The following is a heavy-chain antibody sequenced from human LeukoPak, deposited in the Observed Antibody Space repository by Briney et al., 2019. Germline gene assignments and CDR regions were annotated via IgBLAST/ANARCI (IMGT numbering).Heavy chain of an antibody. J-gene: IGHJ4*02. CDR2: ISYDGSNK. Sequence: GGSLRLSCAASGFTFSSYAMHWVRQAPGKGLEWVAVISYDGSNKYYADSVKGRFTISRDNSKNTLYLQMNSLRAEDTAVYYCARVLDSGYDYGYVDYWGQGTLVTVYS. CDR1: GFTFSSYA. D-gene: IGHD5-12*01. V-gene: IGHV3-30*04. CDR3: ARVLDSGYDYGYVDY.